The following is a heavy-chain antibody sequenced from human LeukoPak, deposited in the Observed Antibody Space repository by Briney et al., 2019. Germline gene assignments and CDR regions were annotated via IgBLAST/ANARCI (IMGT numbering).Heavy chain of an antibody. V-gene: IGHV1-8*01. D-gene: IGHD4-11*01. Sequence: ASVKVSCKASGYTFTSYDINWVRQATGQGLEWMGWMNPNSGNTGYAQKFQGRVTITRNTSISTAYMELSSLRSEDTAVYYCAIGSGDHYSNYGFDPWGQGTLVTVSS. J-gene: IGHJ5*02. CDR3: AIGSGDHYSNYGFDP. CDR2: MNPNSGNT. CDR1: GYTFTSYD.